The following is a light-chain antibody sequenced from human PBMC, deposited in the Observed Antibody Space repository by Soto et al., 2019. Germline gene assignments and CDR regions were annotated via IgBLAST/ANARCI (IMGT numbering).Light chain of an antibody. Sequence: QSALTQPPSASGSPGQSVTISCTGTSSDVGGYNYVSWYQHHPGKAPKLMIYEVSKRPSGVPDRFSGSKSGNTASLTVSGLQAEDEADYYCNSYAGNNWVFGGGTKLNVL. CDR1: SSDVGGYNY. CDR2: EVS. CDR3: NSYAGNNWV. J-gene: IGLJ3*02. V-gene: IGLV2-8*01.